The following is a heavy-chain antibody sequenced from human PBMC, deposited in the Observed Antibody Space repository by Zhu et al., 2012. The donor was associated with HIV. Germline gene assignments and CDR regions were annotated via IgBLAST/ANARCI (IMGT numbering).Heavy chain of an antibody. V-gene: IGHV4-59*11. D-gene: IGHD3/OR15-3a*01. CDR3: ARDRRGFGDRYYFDP. Sequence: QVQLQESGPGLVKPSETLSLTCSVSGDSMNNHFWSWIRQPPGKGLEWIGYIYYSGSTNYNPSFKSRLTISVDTSRNLFSLKLTSVTAADTAVYYCARDRRGFGDRYYFDPWGQGTLVSVSS. CDR1: GDSMNNHF. J-gene: IGHJ5*02. CDR2: IYYSGST.